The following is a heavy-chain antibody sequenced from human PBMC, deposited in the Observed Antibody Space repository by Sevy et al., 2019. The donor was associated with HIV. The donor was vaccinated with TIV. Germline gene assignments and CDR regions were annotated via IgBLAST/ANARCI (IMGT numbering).Heavy chain of an antibody. CDR1: GFTFSSYE. CDR2: ISSSGSTI. V-gene: IGHV3-48*03. CDR3: ARESPRAFDI. Sequence: GGSLRLSCEASGFTFSSYEMNWVRQAPGKGLEWVSYISSSGSTIYYADSVKGRFTISRDNAKNSLYLQMNSLRAEDTAVYYCARESPRAFDIWGQGTMVTVSS. J-gene: IGHJ3*02.